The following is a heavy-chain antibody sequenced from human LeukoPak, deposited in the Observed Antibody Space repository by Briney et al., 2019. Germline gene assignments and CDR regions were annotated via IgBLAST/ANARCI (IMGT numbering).Heavy chain of an antibody. J-gene: IGHJ6*02. Sequence: ASVKVSCKASGYTFTSYYMHWVRQAPGQGLEWMGIINPSGGSTSYAQKFQGRVTMTRDTSTSTVYMELSSLRSEDTAVYYCARDSVWQLNTRPNYYYYYGMDVWGQGTTVTVSS. V-gene: IGHV1-46*01. CDR1: GYTFTSYY. CDR3: ARDSVWQLNTRPNYYYYYGMDV. CDR2: INPSGGST. D-gene: IGHD3-16*01.